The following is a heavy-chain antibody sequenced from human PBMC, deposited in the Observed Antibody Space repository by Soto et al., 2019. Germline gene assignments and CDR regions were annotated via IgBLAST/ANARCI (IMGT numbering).Heavy chain of an antibody. CDR2: IDGGNGNT. J-gene: IGHJ6*03. Sequence: QVQPVQSGAEVKKPGASVKLSCKASGYTFTKYAMHWVRQAPGQRLEWMGWIDGGNGNTKYSQKLQGRATITRDTAASTAYMELSNLRSADTSVYYCARSGIQYGDYSYYFYYIDVWGKGTTVTVSS. V-gene: IGHV1-3*01. CDR1: GYTFTKYA. D-gene: IGHD4-17*01. CDR3: ARSGIQYGDYSYYFYYIDV.